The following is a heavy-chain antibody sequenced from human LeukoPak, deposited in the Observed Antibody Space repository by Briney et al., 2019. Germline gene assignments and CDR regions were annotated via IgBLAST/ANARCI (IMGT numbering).Heavy chain of an antibody. J-gene: IGHJ6*03. CDR3: AAYDFWSGYRQTRYYSYMDV. CDR2: IYHSGST. V-gene: IGHV4-38-2*01. CDR1: GYSISSGYY. Sequence: SETLSLTCAVSGYSISSGYYWGWIRQPPGKGLEWIGSIYHSGSTYYNPSLKSRVTISVDTSKNQFSLKLSSVTAADTAVYYCAAYDFWSGYRQTRYYSYMDVWGKGTTVTVSS. D-gene: IGHD3-3*01.